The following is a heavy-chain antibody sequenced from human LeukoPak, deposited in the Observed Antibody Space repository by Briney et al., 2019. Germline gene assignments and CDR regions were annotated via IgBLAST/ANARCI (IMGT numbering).Heavy chain of an antibody. Sequence: GGSLRLSCAASGFTFSGYSMNWVRQAPGKGLEWVSSISSSSSYIYYADSVKGRFTISRDNAKNSLYLQMNSLRAEDTAVYYCARGREYSFDAFDIWGQGTMVTVSS. CDR3: ARGREYSFDAFDI. CDR1: GFTFSGYS. J-gene: IGHJ3*02. D-gene: IGHD5-18*01. V-gene: IGHV3-21*01. CDR2: ISSSSSYI.